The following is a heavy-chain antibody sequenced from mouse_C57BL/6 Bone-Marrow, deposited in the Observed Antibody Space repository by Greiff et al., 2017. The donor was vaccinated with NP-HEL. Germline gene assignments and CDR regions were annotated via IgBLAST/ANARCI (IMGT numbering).Heavy chain of an antibody. CDR1: GFTFSYYY. Sequence: EVQLVESEGGLVQPGSSMKLSCTASGFTFSYYYMAWVRQVPEKGLEWVANINYDGSSTYYLDSLKSRFIISRDNAKNILYLQRSSLKYEDTATYYCERGHYSNYAFAYWGQGTLVTVSA. CDR2: INYDGSST. J-gene: IGHJ3*01. CDR3: ERGHYSNYAFAY. D-gene: IGHD2-5*01. V-gene: IGHV5-16*01.